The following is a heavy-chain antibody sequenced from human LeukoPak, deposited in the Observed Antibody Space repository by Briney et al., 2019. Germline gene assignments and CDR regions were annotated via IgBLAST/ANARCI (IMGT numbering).Heavy chain of an antibody. J-gene: IGHJ6*02. CDR2: IYTIGST. CDR1: GGSISSYY. D-gene: IGHD6-13*01. CDR3: ARAQRIAAAGTRRPFHYYYGMDV. V-gene: IGHV4-4*07. Sequence: PSETLSLTCTVSGGSISSYYWSWIRQPAGKGLDWIGRIYTIGSTNYNPSLNIRVTMSVDTSKNQFSLKLSSVTAADTAVYYCARAQRIAAAGTRRPFHYYYGMDVWGQGTTVTVSS.